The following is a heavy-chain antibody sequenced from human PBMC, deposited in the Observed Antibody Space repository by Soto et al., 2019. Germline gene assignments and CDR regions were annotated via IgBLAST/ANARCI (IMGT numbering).Heavy chain of an antibody. CDR1: GFTFSSYG. V-gene: IGHV3-30*18. CDR2: ISYDGSNK. Sequence: GGSLRLSCAASGFTFSSYGMHWVRQAPGKGLEWVAVISYDGSNKYYADSVKGRFTISRDNSKNTLYLQMNSLRAEDTAVYYCAKDLGYSGYDYSPDYYYYYGMDVWGQGTTVTVS. D-gene: IGHD5-12*01. CDR3: AKDLGYSGYDYSPDYYYYYGMDV. J-gene: IGHJ6*02.